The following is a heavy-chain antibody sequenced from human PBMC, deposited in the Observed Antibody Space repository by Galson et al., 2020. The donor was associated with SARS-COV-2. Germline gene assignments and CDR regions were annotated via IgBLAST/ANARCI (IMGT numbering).Heavy chain of an antibody. D-gene: IGHD3-16*01. Sequence: GESLKISCAASGFTFSSYAMHWVRQAPGKGLEWVAVISYDGSNKYYADSVKGRFTISRDNSKNTLYLQMNSLRAEDTAVYYCARDGIVVWVDGLDYWGQGTLVTVSS. V-gene: IGHV3-30*04. CDR3: ARDGIVVWVDGLDY. CDR1: GFTFSSYA. J-gene: IGHJ4*02. CDR2: ISYDGSNK.